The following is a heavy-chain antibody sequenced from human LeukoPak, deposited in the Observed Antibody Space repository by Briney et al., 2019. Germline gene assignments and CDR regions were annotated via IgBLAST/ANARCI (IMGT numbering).Heavy chain of an antibody. CDR2: MNPNSGAT. J-gene: IGHJ6*03. D-gene: IGHD3-9*01. V-gene: IGHV1-2*02. CDR1: GYTFTDSY. Sequence: EASVKVSCKASGYTFTDSYIHWVRQAPGQGLEWMGWMNPNSGATDSAQKFQGRVTMTRDTSISTAYMELSRLRSDDTAVYYCARSILTGSLGFIVRNYYMDVWGKGTTVTISS. CDR3: ARSILTGSLGFIVRNYYMDV.